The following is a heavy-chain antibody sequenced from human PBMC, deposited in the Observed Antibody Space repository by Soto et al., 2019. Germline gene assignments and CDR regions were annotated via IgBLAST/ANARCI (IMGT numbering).Heavy chain of an antibody. CDR3: ARDVRRSVIGGYYYYGMDV. D-gene: IGHD2-15*01. CDR2: IYYSGST. V-gene: IGHV4-31*03. CDR1: GGSISSGGYY. Sequence: QVQLQESGPGLVKPSQTLSLTCTVSGGSISSGGYYWSWIRQHPGKGLEWIGYIYYSGSTYYNPSLKSRVTISVDTSKNQFSLKLSSVTAADTAVYYCARDVRRSVIGGYYYYGMDVWGQGTTVPVSS. J-gene: IGHJ6*02.